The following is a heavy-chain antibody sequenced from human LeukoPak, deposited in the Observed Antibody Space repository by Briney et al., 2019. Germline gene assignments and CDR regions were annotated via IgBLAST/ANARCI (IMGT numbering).Heavy chain of an antibody. CDR3: ARDWIPGSFDAFDI. CDR2: INPNSGGT. J-gene: IGHJ3*02. Sequence: ASVKVSCEASGYTFTGYYMHWVRQAPGQGLEWLGWINPNSGGTNYPQKFQGRVTMTRDTSISTAYMELSRLRSDDTAVYYCARDWIPGSFDAFDIWGQGTMVTVSS. D-gene: IGHD2-2*03. V-gene: IGHV1-2*02. CDR1: GYTFTGYY.